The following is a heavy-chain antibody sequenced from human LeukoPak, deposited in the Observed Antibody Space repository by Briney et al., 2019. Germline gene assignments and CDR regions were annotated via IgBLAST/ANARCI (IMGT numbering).Heavy chain of an antibody. Sequence: SQSLSLTGTVSGGSISSGDYYWSWTRQPPGKGLEWIGHIYYSGSTYYNPSLKSRVTISVATSKNQFSLKLSSVTAADTAVYYCARVRDDYVWRSYRYLDYWGQGTLVTVSS. V-gene: IGHV4-30-4*01. CDR3: ARVRDDYVWRSYRYLDY. D-gene: IGHD3-16*02. CDR2: IYYSGST. J-gene: IGHJ4*02. CDR1: GGSISSGDYY.